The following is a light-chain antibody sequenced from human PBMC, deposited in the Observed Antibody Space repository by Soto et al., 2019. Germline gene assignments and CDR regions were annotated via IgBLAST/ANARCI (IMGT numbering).Light chain of an antibody. Sequence: QSVLTQPPSASVTPGQRVTISCSGSSSNIGSNTVNWYQQLPGTAPKLLIYSNNQRPSGVPDRFSGSKSGTSASLAISGLQSEDEADYYCAAWDDSLDGVTFGGGTKLTVL. J-gene: IGLJ2*01. CDR3: AAWDDSLDGVT. CDR1: SSNIGSNT. CDR2: SNN. V-gene: IGLV1-44*01.